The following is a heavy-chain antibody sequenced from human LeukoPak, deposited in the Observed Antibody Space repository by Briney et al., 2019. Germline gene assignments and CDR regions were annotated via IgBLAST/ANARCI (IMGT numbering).Heavy chain of an antibody. V-gene: IGHV1-2*06. CDR3: ARVGDGGSYSQIGY. CDR1: GYTFTGHY. Sequence: ASVKVSCKASGYTFTGHYLHWVRQAPGQGLEWMGRINPNSGGTNYAQKFQGRVTMTRDTSISTAYMELSRLRSDDTAVYYCARVGDGGSYSQIGYWGQGTLITVSS. J-gene: IGHJ4*02. D-gene: IGHD1-26*01. CDR2: INPNSGGT.